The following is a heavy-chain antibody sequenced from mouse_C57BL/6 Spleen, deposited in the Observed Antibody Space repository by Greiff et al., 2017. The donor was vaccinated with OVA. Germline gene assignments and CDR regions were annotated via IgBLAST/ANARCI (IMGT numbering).Heavy chain of an antibody. J-gene: IGHJ2*01. CDR2: IDPSDSET. CDR3: ARNYGSRKNYFDY. CDR1: GYTFTSYW. Sequence: QVHVKQPGAELVRPGSSVKLSCKASGYTFTSYWMHWVKQRPIQGLEWIGNIDPSDSETHYNQKFKDKATLTVDKSSSTAYMQLSSLTSEDSAVYYCARNYGSRKNYFDYWGQGTTLTVSS. D-gene: IGHD1-1*01. V-gene: IGHV1-52*01.